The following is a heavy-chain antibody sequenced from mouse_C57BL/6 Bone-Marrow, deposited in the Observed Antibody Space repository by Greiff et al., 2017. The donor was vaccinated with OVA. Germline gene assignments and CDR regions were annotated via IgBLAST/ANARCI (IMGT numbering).Heavy chain of an antibody. CDR2: IDPENGDT. CDR1: GFNIKDDY. D-gene: IGHD1-1*01. J-gene: IGHJ3*01. Sequence: VQLKQSGAELVRPGASVKLSCTASGFNIKDDYMHWVKQRPEQGLEWIGWIDPENGDTEYASKFQGKATITADTSSNTAYLQLSSLTSEDTAVYYCTTRYYYGSSLLAYWGQGTLVTVSA. V-gene: IGHV14-4*01. CDR3: TTRYYYGSSLLAY.